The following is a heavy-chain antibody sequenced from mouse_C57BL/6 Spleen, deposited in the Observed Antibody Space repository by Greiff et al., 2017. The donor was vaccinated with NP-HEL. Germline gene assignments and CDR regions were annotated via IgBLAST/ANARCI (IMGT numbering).Heavy chain of an antibody. CDR2: IDPNSGGT. Sequence: QVQLKQPGAELVKPGASVKLSCKASGYTFTSYWMHWVKQRPGRGLEWIGRIDPNSGGTKYNEKFKSKATLTVDKPSSTAYMQLRSLTSEDSAVYYCARAPNYYGSSPYAMDDWGQGTSVTVAS. J-gene: IGHJ4*01. CDR1: GYTFTSYW. CDR3: ARAPNYYGSSPYAMDD. D-gene: IGHD1-1*01. V-gene: IGHV1-72*01.